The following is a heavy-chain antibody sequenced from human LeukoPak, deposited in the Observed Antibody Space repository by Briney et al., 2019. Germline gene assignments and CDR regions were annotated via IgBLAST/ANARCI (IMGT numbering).Heavy chain of an antibody. Sequence: GVSLKISCKGSGYSFTSYWIGWVRQMPGKGLEWMGIIYPGDSDTRYSPSFQGQVTISADKSISTAYLQWSSLKASDTAMYYCARHTSGYGDYGVVDYWGQGTLVTVSS. V-gene: IGHV5-51*01. CDR3: ARHTSGYGDYGVVDY. CDR1: GYSFTSYW. CDR2: IYPGDSDT. D-gene: IGHD4-17*01. J-gene: IGHJ4*02.